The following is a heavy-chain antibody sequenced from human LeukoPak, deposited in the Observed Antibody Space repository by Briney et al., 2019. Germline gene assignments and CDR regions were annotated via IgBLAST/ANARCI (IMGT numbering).Heavy chain of an antibody. CDR2: ISNDGSKK. V-gene: IGHV3-30*04. Sequence: GGSLRLSCAASGFTFSNSAIHWVRQAPGKGLEWVAVISNDGSKKDYADSVKGRFTISRDNSKNTLYLQMNSLRAEDTAVYYCASARTFSGSYLGFSYWGQGTLVTVSS. CDR3: ASARTFSGSYLGFSY. CDR1: GFTFSNSA. J-gene: IGHJ4*02. D-gene: IGHD3-10*01.